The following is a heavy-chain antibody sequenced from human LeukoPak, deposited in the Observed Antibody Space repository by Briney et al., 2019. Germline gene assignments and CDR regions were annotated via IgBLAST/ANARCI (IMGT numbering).Heavy chain of an antibody. D-gene: IGHD5-12*01. CDR1: GGTFSSYA. V-gene: IGHV1-69*04. Sequence: SVKVSCTAPGGTFSSYAISWVRQAPGQGLEWMGRIIPIFGIANYAQKFQGRVTITADKSTSTAYMELSSLRSEDTAVYYCARDQLGDGYSGYDGMDVWGQGTTVTVSS. CDR3: ARDQLGDGYSGYDGMDV. J-gene: IGHJ6*02. CDR2: IIPIFGIA.